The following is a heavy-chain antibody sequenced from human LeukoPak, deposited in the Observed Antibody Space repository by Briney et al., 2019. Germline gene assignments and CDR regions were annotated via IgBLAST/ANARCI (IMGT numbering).Heavy chain of an antibody. V-gene: IGHV3-21*01. CDR2: ISSSSSYI. CDR3: ARDGGVAPHNWFDP. CDR1: GITFRNAW. Sequence: PGGSLRLSCEVSGITFRNAWMSWVRQAPGKGLEWVSSISSSSSYIYYADSVKGRFTISRDNAKNSLYLQMNSLRAEDTAVYYCARDGGVAPHNWFDPWGQGTLVTVSS. D-gene: IGHD2-8*02. J-gene: IGHJ5*02.